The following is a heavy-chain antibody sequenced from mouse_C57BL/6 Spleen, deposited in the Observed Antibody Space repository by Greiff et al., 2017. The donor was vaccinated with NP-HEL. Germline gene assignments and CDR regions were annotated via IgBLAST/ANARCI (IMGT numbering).Heavy chain of an antibody. Sequence: QVHVKQPGAELVMPGASVKLSCKASGYTFTSYWMHWVKQRPGQGLEWIGEIDPSDSYTNYNQKFKGKSTLTVDKSSSTAYMQLSSLTSEDSAVYYCARKGKTGRYFDVWGTGTTVTVSS. CDR1: GYTFTSYW. D-gene: IGHD4-1*01. CDR3: ARKGKTGRYFDV. CDR2: IDPSDSYT. V-gene: IGHV1-69*01. J-gene: IGHJ1*03.